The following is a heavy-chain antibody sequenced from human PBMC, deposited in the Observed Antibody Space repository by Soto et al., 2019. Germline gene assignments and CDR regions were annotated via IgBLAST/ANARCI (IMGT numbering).Heavy chain of an antibody. CDR1: GGTFSNYA. Sequence: SVKVSCKASGGTFSNYAISWVRQAPGQGLEWMGGIIPIFNTANYAQKFQGRVTITADKSTSTAYMELSSLRSEDTALYYCARGLVVPAGIRYYYYGMDVWGQGTTVTV. CDR3: ARGLVVPAGIRYYYYGMDV. CDR2: IIPIFNTA. V-gene: IGHV1-69*06. J-gene: IGHJ6*02. D-gene: IGHD2-2*01.